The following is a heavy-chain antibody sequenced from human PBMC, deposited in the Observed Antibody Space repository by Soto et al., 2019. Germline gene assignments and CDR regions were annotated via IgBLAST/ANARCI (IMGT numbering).Heavy chain of an antibody. V-gene: IGHV3-48*01. J-gene: IGHJ5*02. CDR1: GFTFSSYS. CDR3: AREEGLLNWFDP. D-gene: IGHD1-26*01. Sequence: EVQLVESGGGLVQPGGSLRLSCAASGFTFSSYSMNWVRQAPGKGLEWVSYISSSSSTIYYADSVKGRFTISRDNAKNSLYLQMNSLRAEDTAVYYCAREEGLLNWFDPWGQGALGTVSS. CDR2: ISSSSSTI.